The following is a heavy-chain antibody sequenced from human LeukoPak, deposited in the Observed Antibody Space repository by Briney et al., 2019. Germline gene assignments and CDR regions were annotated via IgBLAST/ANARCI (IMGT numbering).Heavy chain of an antibody. CDR3: ARDLQITFGGVIERLGY. D-gene: IGHD3-16*02. CDR1: GYTFTSYG. J-gene: IGHJ4*02. CDR2: ISAYTGNR. V-gene: IGHV1-18*04. Sequence: GASVKVSCKASGYTFTSYGISWVRQAPGQGLEWMGWISAYTGNRNYAQKLQGRVTMTTDTSTSTAYMELRSLRSDDTAVYYCARDLQITFGGVIERLGYWGQGTLVTVSS.